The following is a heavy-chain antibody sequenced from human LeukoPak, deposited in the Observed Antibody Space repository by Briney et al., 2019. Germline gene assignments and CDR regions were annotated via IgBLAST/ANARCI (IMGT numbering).Heavy chain of an antibody. CDR2: INPNSGGT. CDR3: ARVLRRGGVDTAISLNY. CDR1: GYTFTGYY. D-gene: IGHD5-18*01. J-gene: IGHJ4*02. Sequence: ASVKVSCKASGYTFTGYYMHWVRQAPGQGLEWMGWINPNSGGTNYAQKFQGRVTMTRGTSISTAYMELSRLRSDDTAVYYCARVLRRGGVDTAISLNYWGQGTLVTVSS. V-gene: IGHV1-2*02.